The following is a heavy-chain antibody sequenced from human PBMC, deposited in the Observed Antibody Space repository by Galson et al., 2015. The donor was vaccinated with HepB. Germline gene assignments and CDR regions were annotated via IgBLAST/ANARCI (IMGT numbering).Heavy chain of an antibody. CDR2: IIPILGIA. J-gene: IGHJ4*02. Sequence: SVKVSCKASGYSFTNYGISWVRQAPGQGLEWMGWIIPILGIANYAQKFQGRVTITADKSTSTAYMELSSLRSEDTAVYYCARNRERTGTTSDYWGQGTLVTVSS. V-gene: IGHV1-69*10. D-gene: IGHD1-7*01. CDR1: GYSFTNYG. CDR3: ARNRERTGTTSDY.